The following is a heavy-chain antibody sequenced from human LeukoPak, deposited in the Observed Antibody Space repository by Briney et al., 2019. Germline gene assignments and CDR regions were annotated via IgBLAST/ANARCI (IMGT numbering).Heavy chain of an antibody. CDR3: AKGRGYSGYDAYFDY. D-gene: IGHD5-12*01. CDR2: ISWNSGSI. CDR1: GFTFDDYA. Sequence: GGSLRLSCAASGFTFDDYAMHWVRQAPGKGLEWVSGISWNSGSIGYADPVKGRFTISRDSAKNSLYPQMNSLRADDMALYYCAKGRGYSGYDAYFDYWGQGTLVTVSS. J-gene: IGHJ4*02. V-gene: IGHV3-9*03.